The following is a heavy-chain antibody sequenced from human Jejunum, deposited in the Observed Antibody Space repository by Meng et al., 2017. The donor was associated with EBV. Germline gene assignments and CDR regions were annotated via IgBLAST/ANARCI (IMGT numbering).Heavy chain of an antibody. Sequence: QCQVLKSGDEVKKPVASLKVSCKASGYMFISYARHWVRQAPGQRIEWMGWINIGNGNTKYSQKFHGRLTISRDTSANTAYLELSSLTSEDTAIYYCATGDDYGNSNFDYWGQGTLVTVSS. V-gene: IGHV1-3*04. D-gene: IGHD2/OR15-2a*01. CDR2: INIGNGNT. CDR3: ATGDDYGNSNFDY. J-gene: IGHJ4*02. CDR1: GYMFISYA.